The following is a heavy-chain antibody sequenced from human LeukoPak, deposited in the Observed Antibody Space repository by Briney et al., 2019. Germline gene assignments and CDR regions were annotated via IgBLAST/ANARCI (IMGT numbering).Heavy chain of an antibody. CDR1: GYTFTGYY. J-gene: IGHJ4*02. V-gene: IGHV1-2*06. D-gene: IGHD6-13*01. Sequence: ASVKVSRKASGYTFTGYYMHWVRQAPGQGLEWMGRINPNSGGTNYAQTFQGRVTMTRDTSITTAYLEVSSLRSDDTAVYYCARGEYSSSWDHYYFDYWGQGTLVTVSS. CDR3: ARGEYSSSWDHYYFDY. CDR2: INPNSGGT.